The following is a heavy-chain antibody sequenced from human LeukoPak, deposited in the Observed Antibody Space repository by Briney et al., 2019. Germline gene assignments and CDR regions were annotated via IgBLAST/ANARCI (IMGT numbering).Heavy chain of an antibody. CDR3: ARARPRVLRFLEWSYYGMDV. CDR1: GYTFTSYD. V-gene: IGHV1-8*01. J-gene: IGHJ6*02. D-gene: IGHD3-3*01. Sequence: ASVKVSCKASGYTFTSYDINWVRQATGQGLEWMGWMNPNSGNTGYAQKFQGRVTMTRNTSISTAYMELSSLRSEDTAVYYCARARPRVLRFLEWSYYGMDVWGQGTMVTVSS. CDR2: MNPNSGNT.